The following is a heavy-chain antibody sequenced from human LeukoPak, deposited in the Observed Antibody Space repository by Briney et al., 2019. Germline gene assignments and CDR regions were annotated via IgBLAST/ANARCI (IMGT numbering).Heavy chain of an antibody. J-gene: IGHJ5*02. CDR1: GYTLTELS. Sequence: ASVKVSCKVSGYTLTELSMHWVRQAPGKGLEWMGGFDPEDGETICAQKFQGRVTMTEDTSTDTAYMELSSLRSEDTAVYYCATQTLRLARYWFDPWGQGTLVTVSS. D-gene: IGHD6-19*01. V-gene: IGHV1-24*01. CDR3: ATQTLRLARYWFDP. CDR2: FDPEDGET.